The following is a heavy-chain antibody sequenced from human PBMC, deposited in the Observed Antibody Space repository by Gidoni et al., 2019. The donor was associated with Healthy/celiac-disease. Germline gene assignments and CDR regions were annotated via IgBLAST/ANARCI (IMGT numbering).Heavy chain of an antibody. J-gene: IGHJ4*02. D-gene: IGHD6-19*01. CDR1: GFPFSSYA. V-gene: IGHV3-23*01. CDR2: ISGSSSST. CDR3: AKVAAGTVRSFSDY. Sequence: EVQLLESGGGLVQPGGSLRLSCAASGFPFSSYAMRWVRQAPGKGLEWVSAISGSSSSTYYAASVKGRFTISRDNSKNTLYLQMNSLRADDTAVYYCAKVAAGTVRSFSDYWGQGTLVTVSS.